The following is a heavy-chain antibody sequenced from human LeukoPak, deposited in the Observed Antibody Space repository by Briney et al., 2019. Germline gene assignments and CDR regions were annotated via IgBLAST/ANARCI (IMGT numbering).Heavy chain of an antibody. CDR1: GFTFSSHD. Sequence: GGSLRLSCAASGFTFSSHDMNWVRQAPGKGLEWVSYISSSGSTIYYADSVKGRFTISRDNAKNSLYLQMNSLRAEDTAVYYCASDRRGYSSGCFDYWGQGTLVTVSS. V-gene: IGHV3-48*03. J-gene: IGHJ4*02. D-gene: IGHD6-19*01. CDR3: ASDRRGYSSGCFDY. CDR2: ISSSGSTI.